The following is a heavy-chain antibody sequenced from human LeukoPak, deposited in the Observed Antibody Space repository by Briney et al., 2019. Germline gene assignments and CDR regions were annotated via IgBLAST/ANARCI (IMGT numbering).Heavy chain of an antibody. CDR3: ATEFNYYGSGSYC. Sequence: GGSLRLSCLASGFNFIKYGMHWVRQAPGKGLEWVAFIPHDASNEYYADSVKGRFTISRDNSKNTLYLQMNSLRPEDTAVYYCATEFNYYGSGSYCWGQGTLVTVSS. CDR2: IPHDASNE. J-gene: IGHJ4*02. CDR1: GFNFIKYG. D-gene: IGHD3-10*01. V-gene: IGHV3-30*02.